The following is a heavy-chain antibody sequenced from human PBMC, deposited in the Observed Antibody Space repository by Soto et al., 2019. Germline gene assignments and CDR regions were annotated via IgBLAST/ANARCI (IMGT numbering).Heavy chain of an antibody. Sequence: SETLSLTCTVSGGPISSSSYYWGWIRQPPGKGLEWIGSIYYSGSTYYNPSLKSRVTISVDTSKNQFSLKLSSVTAADTAVHYCATRMADLSGYKNAVYFQQWGQGTLVTVS. V-gene: IGHV4-39*01. CDR2: IYYSGST. CDR3: ATRMADLSGYKNAVYFQQ. J-gene: IGHJ1*01. CDR1: GGPISSSSYY. D-gene: IGHD5-12*01.